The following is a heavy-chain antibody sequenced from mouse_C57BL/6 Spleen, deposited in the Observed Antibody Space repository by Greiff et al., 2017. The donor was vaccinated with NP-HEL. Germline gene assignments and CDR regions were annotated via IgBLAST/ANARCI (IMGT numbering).Heavy chain of an antibody. CDR2: ISYDGSN. CDR3: ARAWDERDFDY. V-gene: IGHV3-6*01. J-gene: IGHJ2*01. Sequence: EVKVEESGPGLVKPSQSLSLTCSVTGYSITSGYYWNWIRQFPGNKLEWMGYISYDGSNNYNPSLKNRISITRDTSKNQFFLKLNSVTTEDTATYYCARAWDERDFDYWGQGTTLTVSS. CDR1: GYSITSGYY. D-gene: IGHD4-1*01.